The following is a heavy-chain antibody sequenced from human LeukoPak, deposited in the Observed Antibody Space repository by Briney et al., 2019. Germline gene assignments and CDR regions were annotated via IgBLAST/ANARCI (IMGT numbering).Heavy chain of an antibody. CDR2: ISGSGGST. Sequence: GGSLRLSCAASGFTFSSYAMSWVRQAPGKGLEWVSAISGSGGSTYYADSVKGRFTISRDNSKNTLYLQMNSLRAEGTAVYYCAKDRPYDFWSGYYPRFDYWGQGTLVTVSS. CDR3: AKDRPYDFWSGYYPRFDY. J-gene: IGHJ4*02. D-gene: IGHD3-3*01. V-gene: IGHV3-23*01. CDR1: GFTFSSYA.